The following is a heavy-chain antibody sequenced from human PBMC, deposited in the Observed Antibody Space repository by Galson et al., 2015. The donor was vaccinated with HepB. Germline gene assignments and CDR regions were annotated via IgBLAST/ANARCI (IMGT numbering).Heavy chain of an antibody. V-gene: IGHV1-18*01. CDR3: ARDEVPFWGSGTCYQGHAF. D-gene: IGHD2-2*01. CDR2: ITPYYGHI. J-gene: IGHJ4*02. Sequence: SVKVSCKASGYSFSIYGISWVRLAPGQGLEWMGWITPYYGHINYAQRFQGRVTMTTDTATSTAYMELKSLTSDDTAVYYCARDEVPFWGSGTCYQGHAFWGQGTLVTVAS. CDR1: GYSFSIYG.